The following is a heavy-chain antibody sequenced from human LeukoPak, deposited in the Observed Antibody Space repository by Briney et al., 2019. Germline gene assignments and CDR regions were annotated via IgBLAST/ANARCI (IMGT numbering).Heavy chain of an antibody. D-gene: IGHD3-22*01. CDR1: GGSFSGYS. J-gene: IGHJ4*02. CDR2: INHSGST. CDR3: ARRFTYDSSGYYFS. V-gene: IGHV4-34*01. Sequence: SETLSLTCAVYGGSFSGYSWSWIGQPPGKGLEWIGEINHSGSTNYNPSLKSRVTISVDTSKNQFSLKLSSVTAADTAVYYCARRFTYDSSGYYFSWGQGTLVTVSS.